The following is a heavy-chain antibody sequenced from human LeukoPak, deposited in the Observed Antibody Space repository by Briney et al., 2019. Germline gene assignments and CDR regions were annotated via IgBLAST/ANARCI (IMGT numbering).Heavy chain of an antibody. V-gene: IGHV3-21*01. Sequence: GGSLRLSCAASGFTFSSYSMNWVRQAPGKGLEWVSSISSSSSYIYYADSVKGRFTISRDNAKNSLYLQMNSLRAEDTAVYYCGRGNIPVVPAAIGGSWFDPWGQGTLVTVSS. CDR2: ISSSSSYI. D-gene: IGHD2-2*02. CDR3: GRGNIPVVPAAIGGSWFDP. J-gene: IGHJ5*02. CDR1: GFTFSSYS.